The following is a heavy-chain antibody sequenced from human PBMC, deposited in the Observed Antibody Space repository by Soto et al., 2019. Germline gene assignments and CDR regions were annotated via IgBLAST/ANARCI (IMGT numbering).Heavy chain of an antibody. D-gene: IGHD3-9*01. CDR3: ARAERTYYDILTGEFDP. Sequence: GGSLRLSCAASGFTFSSYSMNWVRQAPGKGLEWVSSISSSSSYIYYADSVKGRFTISRDNAKNSLYLQMNSLRAEDTAVYYCARAERTYYDILTGEFDPWGQGTLVTVSS. CDR2: ISSSSSYI. V-gene: IGHV3-21*01. J-gene: IGHJ5*02. CDR1: GFTFSSYS.